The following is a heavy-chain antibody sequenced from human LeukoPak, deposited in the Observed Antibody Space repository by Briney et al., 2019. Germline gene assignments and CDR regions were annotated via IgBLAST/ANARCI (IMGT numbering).Heavy chain of an antibody. D-gene: IGHD3-22*01. CDR1: DVSISTESYY. Sequence: SETLSLTCAVSDVSISTESYYWGWVRQPPGKGLEWIANVYYTGSTDYTPSLKSRVTISVDMSKNQFSLDLTSVTAADTAVYYCARDRSEGRDYYDSSGSQGAFDIWGQGTMVTVSS. CDR3: ARDRSEGRDYYDSSGSQGAFDI. V-gene: IGHV4-39*07. CDR2: VYYTGST. J-gene: IGHJ3*02.